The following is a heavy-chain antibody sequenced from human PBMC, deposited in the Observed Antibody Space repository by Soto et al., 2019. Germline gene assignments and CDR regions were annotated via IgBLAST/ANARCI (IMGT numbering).Heavy chain of an antibody. V-gene: IGHV3-15*01. CDR1: GFTFSNAW. Sequence: PGGSLRLSCAASGFTFSNAWMSWVRQAPGKGLEWVGRIKSKTDGGTTDYAAPVKGRFTISRDDSKNTLYLQMNSLKTEDTAVYYCTTGPRFGVLVRRLYYYGMDVWGQGTTVTVSS. CDR2: IKSKTDGGTT. J-gene: IGHJ6*02. CDR3: TTGPRFGVLVRRLYYYGMDV. D-gene: IGHD3-16*01.